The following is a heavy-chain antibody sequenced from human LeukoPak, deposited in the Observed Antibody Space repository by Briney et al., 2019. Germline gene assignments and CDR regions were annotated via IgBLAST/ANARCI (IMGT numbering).Heavy chain of an antibody. CDR2: ISKSGDHT. CDR3: ATSWGPDTSAFRWGRDGMDV. Sequence: GGSLRLSCAVSGLTFNNYAMSWVRQAPGKGLEWVSAISKSGDHTYYTASAKGRFTIYRDNSKNTQYLQMNSLRAEDTAVYYCATSWGPDTSAFRWGRDGMDVWGQGTTVIVS. V-gene: IGHV3-23*01. D-gene: IGHD3-16*01. J-gene: IGHJ6*02. CDR1: GLTFNNYA.